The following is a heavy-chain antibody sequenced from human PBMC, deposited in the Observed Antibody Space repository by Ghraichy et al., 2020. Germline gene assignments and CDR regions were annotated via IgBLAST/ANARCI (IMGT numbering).Heavy chain of an antibody. V-gene: IGHV3-53*01. D-gene: IGHD2-15*01. CDR2: IYSGGST. CDR3: ARDQGVGGYYFDY. CDR1: GFTISSNY. Sequence: GGSLRLSCAASGFTISSNYMSWVRQAPGKGLEWVSVIYSGGSTYYADSVKGRFTISRDNSKNTLYLQMNSLRAEDTAVYYCARDQGVGGYYFDYWGQGILVTVSS. J-gene: IGHJ4*02.